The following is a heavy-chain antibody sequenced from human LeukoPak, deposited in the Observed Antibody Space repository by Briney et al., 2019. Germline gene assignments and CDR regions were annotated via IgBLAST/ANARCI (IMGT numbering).Heavy chain of an antibody. CDR2: ILFDGSNK. Sequence: GGSLRLSCAASGFTFSNYDMHWVRQAPGKGLEWVAFILFDGSNKYYAYSVKGRFTISRDNSKNTLYLQMNSLRAEDTAVYYCGKTAAAGTFLDPWGQGTLVTVSS. CDR3: GKTAAAGTFLDP. CDR1: GFTFSNYD. V-gene: IGHV3-30*02. D-gene: IGHD6-13*01. J-gene: IGHJ5*02.